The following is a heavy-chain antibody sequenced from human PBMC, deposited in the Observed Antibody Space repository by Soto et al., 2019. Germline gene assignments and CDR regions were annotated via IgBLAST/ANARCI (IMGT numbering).Heavy chain of an antibody. J-gene: IGHJ4*02. CDR2: ISYDGSNK. CDR3: ARGYSGYDSSFDY. CDR1: GFTFSSYG. V-gene: IGHV3-30*03. D-gene: IGHD5-12*01. Sequence: QVQLVESGGGVVQPGRSLRLSCAASGFTFSSYGMHWVRQAPGKGLEWVAVISYDGSNKYYADSVKGRFTISRDNSKHTLYLQMNSLRAEDTAVYYCARGYSGYDSSFDYWGQGTLVTVSS.